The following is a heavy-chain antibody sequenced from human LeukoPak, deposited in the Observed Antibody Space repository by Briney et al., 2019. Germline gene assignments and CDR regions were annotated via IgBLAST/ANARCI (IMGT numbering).Heavy chain of an antibody. V-gene: IGHV6-1*01. J-gene: IGHJ5*01. CDR3: ARGAVAHYDS. CDR2: TYFRSKWYN. Sequence: SQTLSLTCAISGDSVSTNSAAWNWIRQSPSRGLEWLGRTYFRSKWYNDYAVSVKSRITINPDTSRNQFSLHLNFVTPEDTAVNYCARGAVAHYDSWGQGTLVTVSS. CDR1: GDSVSTNSAA. D-gene: IGHD6-19*01.